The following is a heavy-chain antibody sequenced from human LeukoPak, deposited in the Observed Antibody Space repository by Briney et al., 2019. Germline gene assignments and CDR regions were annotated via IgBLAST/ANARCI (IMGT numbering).Heavy chain of an antibody. D-gene: IGHD6-19*01. J-gene: IGHJ4*02. Sequence: ASVKVSCKASGYTFTGYYMHWVRQAPGQGLEWMGWINPNSGGTNYAQKFQGRVTMTRDTSISTAYMELSRLRSDDTAVYYCARGRALKYSSGDYWGQGTLVTVSS. CDR2: INPNSGGT. CDR3: ARGRALKYSSGDY. CDR1: GYTFTGYY. V-gene: IGHV1-2*02.